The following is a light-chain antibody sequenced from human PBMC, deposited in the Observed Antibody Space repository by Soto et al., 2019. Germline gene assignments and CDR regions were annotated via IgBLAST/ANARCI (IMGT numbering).Light chain of an antibody. V-gene: IGKV3-20*01. Sequence: EIVMTQSPATLSVSPGEGATLSCRASQSVSSNSLAWYHQKPGQAPRLLIYGASSRATGIPDRFSGGGSGTDFTLTISRLEPEDFAVYYCQQFSSYPLTFGGGTKVDIK. J-gene: IGKJ4*01. CDR3: QQFSSYPLT. CDR2: GAS. CDR1: QSVSSNS.